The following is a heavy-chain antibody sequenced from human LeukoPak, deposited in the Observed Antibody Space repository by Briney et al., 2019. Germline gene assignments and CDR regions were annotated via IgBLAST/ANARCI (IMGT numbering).Heavy chain of an antibody. Sequence: GGSLRLSCSVSGFTFEDYAMHWVRQAPGTGLEWVSGICWNSGSIDYVESVKGRFTISRDNAENSLYLQMNSLRPEDTALYYCAKGSGRYWTFFDFWGQGTLVAVSS. CDR1: GFTFEDYA. CDR2: ICWNSGSI. D-gene: IGHD1-26*01. J-gene: IGHJ4*02. CDR3: AKGSGRYWTFFDF. V-gene: IGHV3-9*01.